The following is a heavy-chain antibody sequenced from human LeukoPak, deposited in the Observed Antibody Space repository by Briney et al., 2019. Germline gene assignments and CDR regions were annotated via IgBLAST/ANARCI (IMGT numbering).Heavy chain of an antibody. CDR1: GGSFSGYY. V-gene: IGHV4-34*01. J-gene: IGHJ4*02. Sequence: SETLSLTCAVYGGSFSGYYWSWIRRPPGKGLEWIGEINHSGSTNYNPSLKSRVTISVDTSKNQFSLKLSSVTAADTAVYYCARGQYYDSSGPYYFDYWGQETLVTVSS. CDR2: INHSGST. CDR3: ARGQYYDSSGPYYFDY. D-gene: IGHD3-22*01.